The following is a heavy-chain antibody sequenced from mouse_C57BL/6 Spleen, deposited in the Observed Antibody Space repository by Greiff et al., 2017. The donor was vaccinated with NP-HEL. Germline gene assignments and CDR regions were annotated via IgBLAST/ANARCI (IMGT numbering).Heavy chain of an antibody. CDR3: AQDRGAYYYGSKGEYYARDY. CDR1: GYTFTSYW. V-gene: IGHV1-72*01. CDR2: IDPNSGGT. J-gene: IGHJ4*01. D-gene: IGHD1-1*01. Sequence: QVQLQQPGAELVKPGASVKLSCKASGYTFTSYWMHWVKQRPGRGLEWIGRIDPNSGGTKYNEKFKSKATLTVDKPSSTAYMQLSSLTSEDSAVYYCAQDRGAYYYGSKGEYYARDYWGQGTSVTVAS.